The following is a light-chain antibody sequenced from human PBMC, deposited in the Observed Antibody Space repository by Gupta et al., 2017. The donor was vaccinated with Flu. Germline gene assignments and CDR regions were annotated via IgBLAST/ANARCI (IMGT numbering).Light chain of an antibody. CDR1: QSRSSSY. Sequence: DIVLTQSPGTLSLSPGERATLSCRASQSRSSSYLAWYQQKGGQAPRLLIYGASSRPTGSPDRFSGSGSGTDFTLTISRREPEDFAVYYCHQYGTSPLTFGGGTKVEIK. CDR2: GAS. CDR3: HQYGTSPLT. J-gene: IGKJ4*01. V-gene: IGKV3-20*01.